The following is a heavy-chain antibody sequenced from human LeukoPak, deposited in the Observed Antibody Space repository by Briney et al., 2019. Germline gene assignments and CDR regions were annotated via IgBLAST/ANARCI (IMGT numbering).Heavy chain of an antibody. V-gene: IGHV1-69*04. CDR3: ARDESDYYYGAVDFDY. CDR1: GCTFSSYA. J-gene: IGHJ4*02. Sequence: ASVKVSCKASGCTFSSYAIIWLRQAPGQGLEWMGRIIPILGIANYAQKFQGRVTITADKSTSTAYMELSSMRSEDTAVYYCARDESDYYYGAVDFDYWGQGTLVTVSS. D-gene: IGHD3-22*01. CDR2: IIPILGIA.